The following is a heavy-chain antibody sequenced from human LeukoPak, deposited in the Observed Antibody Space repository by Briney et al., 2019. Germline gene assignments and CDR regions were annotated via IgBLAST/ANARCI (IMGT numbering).Heavy chain of an antibody. J-gene: IGHJ3*02. CDR1: GFSFSTYW. Sequence: GSLRLSCEVSGFSFSTYWMSWVRQAPGKGLEWVGQTNEHETEKYYGDAVRGRFTISRDNAKNSLYLQLNSLRAEDTAVYYCARESGGDLGEAFDIWGQGTMVTVS. D-gene: IGHD1-26*01. CDR2: TNEHETEK. V-gene: IGHV3-7*01. CDR3: ARESGGDLGEAFDI.